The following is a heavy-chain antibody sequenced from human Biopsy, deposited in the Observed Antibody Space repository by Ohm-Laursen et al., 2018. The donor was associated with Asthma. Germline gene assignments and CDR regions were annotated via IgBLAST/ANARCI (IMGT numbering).Heavy chain of an antibody. D-gene: IGHD3-10*01. J-gene: IGHJ6*02. V-gene: IGHV4-59*01. Sequence: GTLSLTCPVSGGSITSFYWSWIRQPPGKGLEWLGYIYYTGSDNYNPSLKSRVTISVDTSKNQFSLRLNSVTAADTAVYYCARGPNYHGSGRAPIGMDVWGQGTTVTVSS. CDR3: ARGPNYHGSGRAPIGMDV. CDR2: IYYTGSD. CDR1: GGSITSFY.